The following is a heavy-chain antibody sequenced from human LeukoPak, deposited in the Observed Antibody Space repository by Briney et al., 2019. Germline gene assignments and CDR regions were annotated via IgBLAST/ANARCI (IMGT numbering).Heavy chain of an antibody. CDR3: ARVTYYYDSSGYSGYFDY. J-gene: IGHJ4*02. D-gene: IGHD3-22*01. CDR2: IYSGGNT. Sequence: GGSLRLSCAASGLTVSSNCMSWVRQAPGKGLEWVSFIYSGGNTYYADSVKGRFTISRDNAKNSLYLQMNSLRAEDTALYYCARVTYYYDSSGYSGYFDYWGQGTLVTVSS. V-gene: IGHV3-53*01. CDR1: GLTVSSNC.